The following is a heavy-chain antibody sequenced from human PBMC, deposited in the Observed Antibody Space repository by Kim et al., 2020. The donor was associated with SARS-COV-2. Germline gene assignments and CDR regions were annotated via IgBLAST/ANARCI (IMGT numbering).Heavy chain of an antibody. Sequence: SETLSLTCTVSGYSISSGYYWGWIRQPPGKGLEWIGSIYHSGSTYYNPSLKSRVTISVDTSKNQFSLKLSSVTAADTAVYYCAREFYGDRGPDIWGQGTMVTVSS. D-gene: IGHD4-17*01. CDR3: AREFYGDRGPDI. J-gene: IGHJ3*02. V-gene: IGHV4-38-2*02. CDR2: IYHSGST. CDR1: GYSISSGYY.